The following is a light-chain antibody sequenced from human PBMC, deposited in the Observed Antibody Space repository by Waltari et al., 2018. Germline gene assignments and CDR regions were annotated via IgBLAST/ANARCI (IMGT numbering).Light chain of an antibody. CDR1: QGISSY. Sequence: DTQLTQSPSFLSASVGDRVTITCRASQGISSYLAWYQQKPGKAPKLLIYGASTLQSGVPSRFSGSGSGTEFTLTISSLQPEDFATYHCQQYKSPPWTFGQGTKVEIK. V-gene: IGKV1-9*01. CDR3: QQYKSPPWT. CDR2: GAS. J-gene: IGKJ1*01.